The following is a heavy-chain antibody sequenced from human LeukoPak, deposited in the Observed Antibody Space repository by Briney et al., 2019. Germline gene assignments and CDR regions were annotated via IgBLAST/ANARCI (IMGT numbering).Heavy chain of an antibody. D-gene: IGHD6-6*01. CDR2: TYYRSKWYN. CDR3: ATRSSYNRSSSSPEFDY. V-gene: IGHV6-1*01. J-gene: IGHJ4*02. Sequence: SQTLSLTCAISGDSVSSNSAAWNWIRQSPSRGLEWLGRTYYRSKWYNDYAVSVKSRITINPDTSKNQFSLKLSSVTAADTAVYYCATRSSYNRSSSSPEFDYWGQGTLVTVSS. CDR1: GDSVSSNSAA.